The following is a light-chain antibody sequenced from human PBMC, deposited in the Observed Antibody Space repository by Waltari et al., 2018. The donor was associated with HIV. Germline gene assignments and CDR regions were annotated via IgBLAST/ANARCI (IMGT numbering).Light chain of an antibody. V-gene: IGLV2-8*01. CDR1: SSDVGGYNY. J-gene: IGLJ2*01. CDR3: SSYAGSSVV. CDR2: EVS. Sequence: QSALTQPPSASGSPGQSVTISCTGTSSDVGGYNYVSWYQQHPGKAPKLMIYEVSKRPSGVPDRFFGSKSGSTASLTVSGLQAEDEADYYCSSYAGSSVVFGGGTKLTVL.